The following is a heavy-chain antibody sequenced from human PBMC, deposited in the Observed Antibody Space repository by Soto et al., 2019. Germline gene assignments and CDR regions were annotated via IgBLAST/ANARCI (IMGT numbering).Heavy chain of an antibody. D-gene: IGHD3-16*01. J-gene: IGHJ4*02. CDR3: VRVGRLGGY. Sequence: EVQLVESGGGLVQPGGSLRLSCTASGFTFSSYWMSWVRQAPGKGLGWVANIKEDGSGKYYVDSVKGRFSISRDNARNSLYLQMNSLRVEDTAVYYCVRVGRLGGYWDQGALVTVSS. CDR1: GFTFSSYW. CDR2: IKEDGSGK. V-gene: IGHV3-7*03.